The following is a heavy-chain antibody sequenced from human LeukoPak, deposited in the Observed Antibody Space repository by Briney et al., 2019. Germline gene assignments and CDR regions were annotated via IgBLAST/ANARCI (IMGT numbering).Heavy chain of an antibody. Sequence: GGSLRLSCAASGFTFRTSGMNWVRQAPGKGLEWVSYISSSGTTISYAQSVKGRFTITRDNAQNSLTLHMNTLRADDTAVYYCARGIYSSGWYGFDYWGQGTLVTVSS. CDR2: ISSSGTTI. V-gene: IGHV3-48*01. CDR3: ARGIYSSGWYGFDY. J-gene: IGHJ4*02. CDR1: GFTFRTSG. D-gene: IGHD6-19*01.